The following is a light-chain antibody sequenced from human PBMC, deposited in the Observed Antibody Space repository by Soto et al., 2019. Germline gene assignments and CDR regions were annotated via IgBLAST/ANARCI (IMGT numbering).Light chain of an antibody. CDR2: TAS. CDR1: QSISNY. J-gene: IGKJ2*01. Sequence: DIQMTQSPSSLSASVGDRVTITCRASQSISNYLNWYQQKPGKAPKLLIYTASSLQSGVPSGFSGSASGTDFTLTISSLQPEDFATYYCQQSYSTPYTFGQGTKLEIK. CDR3: QQSYSTPYT. V-gene: IGKV1-39*01.